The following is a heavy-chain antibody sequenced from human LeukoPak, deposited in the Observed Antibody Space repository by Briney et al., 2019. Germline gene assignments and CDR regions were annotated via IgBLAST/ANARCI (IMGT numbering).Heavy chain of an antibody. V-gene: IGHV3-48*01. J-gene: IGHJ5*02. Sequence: GGSLRLSCEASGFTFSNCGMNWVRQAPGKGLEWVSYIRPNDGTTHYADSVKGRFTISRDNAKNSLSLQMTSLRVDDTAVYYCVRGQTSLDNWFDPWGQGTLVIVSS. CDR2: IRPNDGTT. CDR3: VRGQTSLDNWFDP. CDR1: GFTFSNCG.